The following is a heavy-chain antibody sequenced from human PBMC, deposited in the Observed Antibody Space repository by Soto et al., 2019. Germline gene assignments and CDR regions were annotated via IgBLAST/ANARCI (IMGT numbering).Heavy chain of an antibody. CDR3: ARGLGLLWFGELLGYYGMDV. D-gene: IGHD3-10*01. J-gene: IGHJ6*02. V-gene: IGHV3-33*01. CDR2: IWYDGSNK. CDR1: GFTFSSYG. Sequence: PGGSLRLSCAASGFTFSSYGMHWVRQAPGKGLEWVAVIWYDGSNKYYADSVKGRFTISRDNSKNTLYLQMNSLRAEDTAVYYCARGLGLLWFGELLGYYGMDVWGQGTTVTVSS.